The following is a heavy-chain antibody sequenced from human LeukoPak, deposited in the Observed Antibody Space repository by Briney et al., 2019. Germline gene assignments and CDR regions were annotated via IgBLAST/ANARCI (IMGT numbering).Heavy chain of an antibody. J-gene: IGHJ4*02. CDR3: ARAGTCSSTSCDGGIEY. Sequence: GGSLRLSCAASGFTFSSYVMSWVRQAPGKGLEWVSFISTTSTYIYYADSVKGRFTVSRDNSKNLLYLQMDSLRVEDTAVYYCARAGTCSSTSCDGGIEYWGQGTLVTVSS. D-gene: IGHD2-2*01. V-gene: IGHV3-21*06. CDR1: GFTFSSYV. CDR2: ISTTSTYI.